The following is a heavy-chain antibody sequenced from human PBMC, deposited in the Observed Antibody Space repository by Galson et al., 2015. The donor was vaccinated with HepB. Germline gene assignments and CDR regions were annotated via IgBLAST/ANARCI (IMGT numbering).Heavy chain of an antibody. J-gene: IGHJ4*02. CDR1: GFTFSSYG. CDR3: AKSSSGYPY. V-gene: IGHV3-30*18. Sequence: LRLSCAASGFTFSSYGMHWVRQAPGKGLEWVAVISYDGSNKYYADSVKGRFTISRDNSKNTLYLQMNSLRAEDTAVYYCAKSSSGYPYWGQGTLVTVSS. D-gene: IGHD5-12*01. CDR2: ISYDGSNK.